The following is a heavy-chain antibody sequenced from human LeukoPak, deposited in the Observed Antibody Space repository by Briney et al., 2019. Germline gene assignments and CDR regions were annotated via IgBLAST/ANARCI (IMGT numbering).Heavy chain of an antibody. D-gene: IGHD6-19*01. J-gene: IGHJ6*03. CDR1: GYTFTSYA. CDR3: ARAPWVAVAGTGYYYYYMDV. CDR2: ISAYNGNT. Sequence: ASVKVSCKASGYTFTSYAMHWVRQAPGQGLEWMGWISAYNGNTNYAQKLQGRVTMTTDTSTSTAYMELRSLRSDDTAVYYCARAPWVAVAGTGYYYYYMDVWGKGTTVTISS. V-gene: IGHV1-18*01.